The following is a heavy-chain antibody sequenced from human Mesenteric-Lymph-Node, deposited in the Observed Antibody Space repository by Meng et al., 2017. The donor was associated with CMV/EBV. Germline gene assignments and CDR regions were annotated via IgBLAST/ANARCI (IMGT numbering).Heavy chain of an antibody. Sequence: YYWGWIRQPPGKGLEWIGSIYYSGSTYYNPSLKSRVTISVDTSKNQFSLKLSSVTAADTAVYYCARLPNLVVVPAAIPPRAEYFQHWGQGTLVTVSS. CDR3: ARLPNLVVVPAAIPPRAEYFQH. CDR2: IYYSGST. J-gene: IGHJ1*01. CDR1: YY. V-gene: IGHV4-39*01. D-gene: IGHD2-2*02.